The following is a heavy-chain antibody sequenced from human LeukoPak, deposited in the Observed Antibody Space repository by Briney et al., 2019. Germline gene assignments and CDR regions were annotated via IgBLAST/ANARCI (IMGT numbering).Heavy chain of an antibody. CDR3: AKDPDY. CDR1: GFTFSSYA. J-gene: IGHJ4*02. V-gene: IGHV3-30*04. CDR2: ISYDGSNK. Sequence: PGGPLRLSCAASGFTFSSYAMHWVRQAPGKGLEWVAVISYDGSNKYYADSVKGRFTISRDNSKNTLYLQMNSLRAEDTAVYYCAKDPDYWGQGTLVTVSS.